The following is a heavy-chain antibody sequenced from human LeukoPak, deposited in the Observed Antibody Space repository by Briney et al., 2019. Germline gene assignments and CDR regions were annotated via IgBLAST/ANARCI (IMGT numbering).Heavy chain of an antibody. CDR1: GGSISSYY. D-gene: IGHD4-11*01. CDR3: ARIYSNYGWFDP. J-gene: IGHJ5*02. CDR2: IYYSGST. Sequence: KASETLSLTCTVSGGSISSYYWSWIRQHPGKGLEWIGYIYYSGSTYYNPSLKSRVTISVDTSKNQFSLKLSSVTAADTAVYYCARIYSNYGWFDPWGQGTLVTVSS. V-gene: IGHV4-59*06.